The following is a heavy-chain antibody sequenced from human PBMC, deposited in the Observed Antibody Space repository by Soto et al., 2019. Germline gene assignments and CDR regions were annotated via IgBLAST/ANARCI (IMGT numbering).Heavy chain of an antibody. CDR2: IYHTGIT. CDR1: GVSISSGGYS. Sequence: QLQLQESGSGLVEPSQTLSLTCVVSGVSISSGGYSWSWVRQPPGKGLEWIGYIYHTGITNYNPSFGSRVTISVDTSENQFSLRLSSVTAADTALYYCARGGDYRTGALDEWGQGTKVTVSS. J-gene: IGHJ3*01. CDR3: ARGGDYRTGALDE. D-gene: IGHD3-3*01. V-gene: IGHV4-30-2*01.